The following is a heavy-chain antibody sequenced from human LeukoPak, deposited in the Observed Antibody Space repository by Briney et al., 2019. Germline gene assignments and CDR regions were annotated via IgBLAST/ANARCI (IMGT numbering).Heavy chain of an antibody. CDR1: GGSISSGGYY. Sequence: PSETLSLTCTVSGGSISSGGYYWSWIRQHPGKGLEWIGYIYYSGSTYYNPSLKSRVTISVDTSKNQFSLKLSSVTAADTAVYYCARLGPAAGTSFDYWGQGTLVTVSS. J-gene: IGHJ4*02. D-gene: IGHD6-13*01. CDR3: ARLGPAAGTSFDY. CDR2: IYYSGST. V-gene: IGHV4-31*03.